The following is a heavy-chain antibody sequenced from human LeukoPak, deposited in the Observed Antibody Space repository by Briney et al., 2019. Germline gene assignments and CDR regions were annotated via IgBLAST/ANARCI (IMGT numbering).Heavy chain of an antibody. CDR1: GFTFDDYA. CDR2: ISWNSGSI. Sequence: GRSLRLSCAASGFTFDDYAMHWVRQAPGKGLEWVSGISWNSGSIGYADSVKGRFTISRDNAKNSLYLQMNSLRAEDTALYYCAKESSSSWSPFDYWGQGTLVTVSS. CDR3: AKESSSSWSPFDY. V-gene: IGHV3-9*01. J-gene: IGHJ4*02. D-gene: IGHD6-13*01.